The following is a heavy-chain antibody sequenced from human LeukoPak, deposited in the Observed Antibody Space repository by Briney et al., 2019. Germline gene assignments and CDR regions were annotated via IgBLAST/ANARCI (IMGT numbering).Heavy chain of an antibody. CDR2: IYTSGST. Sequence: SETLSLTCTVSGGSISTYYWSWLRQPAGKGLEWIGRIYTSGSTSYNPSLKSRVTMSVDTSKNQFSLKLSSVTAADTAVYYCARSFYGSGVFDYWGQGTLVTVSS. J-gene: IGHJ4*02. CDR3: ARSFYGSGVFDY. CDR1: GGSISTYY. V-gene: IGHV4-4*07. D-gene: IGHD3-10*01.